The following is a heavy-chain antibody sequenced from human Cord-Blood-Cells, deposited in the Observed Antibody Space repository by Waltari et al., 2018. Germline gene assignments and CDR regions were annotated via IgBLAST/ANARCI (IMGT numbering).Heavy chain of an antibody. CDR2: IIPILGIA. D-gene: IGHD2-2*02. CDR1: GGTFSSYA. J-gene: IGHJ3*02. Sequence: QVQLVQSGAEVKKPGSSVQVSCKASGGTFSSYAISWVRQAPGQGLEWMGRIIPILGIANYAQKFQGRVTITADKSTSTAYMELSSLRSEDTAVYYCARVFRYCSSTSCYTAFDIWGQGTMVTVSS. CDR3: ARVFRYCSSTSCYTAFDI. V-gene: IGHV1-69*09.